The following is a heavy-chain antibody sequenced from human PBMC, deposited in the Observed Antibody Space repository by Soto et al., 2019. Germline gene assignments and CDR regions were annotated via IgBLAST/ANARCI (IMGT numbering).Heavy chain of an antibody. CDR1: GFTFSNYW. V-gene: IGHV3-74*01. J-gene: IGHJ4*02. D-gene: IGHD2-15*01. CDR3: ASWVGYCSGSTCYSAFDY. CDR2: IGTDGSST. Sequence: PGGSLRLSCAASGFTFSNYWMHWVRQAPGKGLVWVSRIGTDGSSTDYADSVKGRFTISRDNAKNTRKLQMNSLRAEDTAVYYCASWVGYCSGSTCYSAFDYWGRGTLVTVPS.